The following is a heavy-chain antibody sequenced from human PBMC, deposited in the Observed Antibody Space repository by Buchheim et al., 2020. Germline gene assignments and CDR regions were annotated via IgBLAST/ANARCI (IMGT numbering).Heavy chain of an antibody. CDR1: GFTFRSNA. V-gene: IGHV3-23*01. Sequence: EVQLLESGGGLVQPGGSLRLSCAVSGFTFRSNAMSWVRQAPGKGLQWVSAISGSGDRTYYVDSVKGRFTISRDNSKQTLFLQINNLGAEDTALYFCVKEYGKVGPSFDFWGPGTL. J-gene: IGHJ4*02. D-gene: IGHD1-26*01. CDR2: ISGSGDRT. CDR3: VKEYGKVGPSFDF.